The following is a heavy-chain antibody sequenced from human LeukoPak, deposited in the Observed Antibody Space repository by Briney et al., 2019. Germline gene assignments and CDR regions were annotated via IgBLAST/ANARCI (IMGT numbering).Heavy chain of an antibody. D-gene: IGHD4-11*01. CDR1: GGTFSSYA. V-gene: IGHV1-69*05. J-gene: IGHJ4*02. CDR3: ASGWGYYSNYFDY. CDR2: IIPIFGTA. Sequence: ASVKVSCKASGGTFSSYAISWVRQAPGQGLEWMGGIIPIFGTANYAQKSQGRVTITTDESTSTAYMELSSLRSEDTAVYYCASGWGYYSNYFDYWGQGTLVTVSS.